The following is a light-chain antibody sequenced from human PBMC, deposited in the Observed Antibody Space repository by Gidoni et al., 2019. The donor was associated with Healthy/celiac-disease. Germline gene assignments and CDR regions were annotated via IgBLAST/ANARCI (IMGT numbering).Light chain of an antibody. CDR2: GAS. Sequence: EIVLTQCPGTLSLSPGERATLSCRASQSVSSSYLAWYQQKPGQAPRLLIYGASSRATGIPDRFSGSGSGTDFTLTISRLEPEDCAVYYCQQYGSSPPWTFGQGTKVEIK. J-gene: IGKJ1*01. CDR1: QSVSSSY. V-gene: IGKV3-20*01. CDR3: QQYGSSPPWT.